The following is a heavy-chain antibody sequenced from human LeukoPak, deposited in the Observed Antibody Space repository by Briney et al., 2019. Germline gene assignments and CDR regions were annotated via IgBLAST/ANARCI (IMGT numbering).Heavy chain of an antibody. J-gene: IGHJ5*02. CDR2: IYPGDSDT. CDR3: ARPLIAAAGTVDP. Sequence: GESLKISCKGSGYSFTSYWIGWVRQMPGKGLEWMGIIYPGDSDTRYGPSFQGQVTISADKSISTAYLQWSSLKASDTAMYYCARPLIAAAGTVDPWGQGTLVTVSS. CDR1: GYSFTSYW. D-gene: IGHD6-13*01. V-gene: IGHV5-51*01.